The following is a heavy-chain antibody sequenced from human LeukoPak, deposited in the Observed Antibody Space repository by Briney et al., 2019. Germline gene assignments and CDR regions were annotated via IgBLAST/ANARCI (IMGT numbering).Heavy chain of an antibody. CDR2: IYSSDSDT. Sequence: GESLKTYLMGSGYSFTNYWIGWVRPVPGRGLGWMGVIYSSDSDTIYSPSFQGQVTISADKSIDTAYLQWSNLKASDTAMYYCARQRYSGFDFDSWGQGTLVTVSS. D-gene: IGHD5-12*01. CDR3: ARQRYSGFDFDS. V-gene: IGHV5-51*01. J-gene: IGHJ4*02. CDR1: GYSFTNYW.